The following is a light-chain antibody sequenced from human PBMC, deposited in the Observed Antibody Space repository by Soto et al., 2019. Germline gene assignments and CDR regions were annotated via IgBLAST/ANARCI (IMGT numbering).Light chain of an antibody. V-gene: IGLV2-8*01. J-gene: IGLJ3*02. Sequence: QSALTQPPSASESPGQSVTISCTGTSSDLGGYNYVSWYQQHPGKAPKLVIYEVSKRPSGVPDRFSGSKSGNTASLTVSGLQTEDEADYYCSSNAGSNDLRVFGGGTKPTVL. CDR2: EVS. CDR1: SSDLGGYNY. CDR3: SSNAGSNDLRV.